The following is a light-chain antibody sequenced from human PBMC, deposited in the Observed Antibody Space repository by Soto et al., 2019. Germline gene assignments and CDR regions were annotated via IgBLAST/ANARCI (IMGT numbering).Light chain of an antibody. V-gene: IGKV1-33*01. CDR2: DAS. Sequence: DIQMTQSPSSLSASVGDRVTITCQASQDINNYLNWYQQKSGKAPKLLIYDASDLETGGPSRFSGSGSGTEFTLTISSLQSDDFAVYYCQQYHNWPPLTFGGGTKVDIK. CDR3: QQYHNWPPLT. J-gene: IGKJ4*01. CDR1: QDINNY.